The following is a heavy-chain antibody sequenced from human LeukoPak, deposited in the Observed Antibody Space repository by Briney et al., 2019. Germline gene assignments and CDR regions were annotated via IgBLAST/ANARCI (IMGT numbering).Heavy chain of an antibody. J-gene: IGHJ3*02. CDR3: ARDLNYYDSSGYYYVYAFDI. CDR1: GGSISSGDYY. CDR2: IYYSGST. Sequence: SETLSLTCTVSGGSISSGDYYCSWIRQPPGKGLEWIGYIYYSGSTYYNPSLKSRVTISVDTSKNQFSLKLSSVTAADTAVYYCARDLNYYDSSGYYYVYAFDIWGQGTMVTVS. V-gene: IGHV4-30-4*01. D-gene: IGHD3-22*01.